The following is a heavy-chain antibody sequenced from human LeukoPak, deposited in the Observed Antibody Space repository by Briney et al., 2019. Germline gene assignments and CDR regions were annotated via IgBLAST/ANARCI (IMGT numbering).Heavy chain of an antibody. CDR3: ARGFGYYCSSTSCYSRYFQH. CDR2: INPNSGGT. Sequence: ASVKVPCKASGYTFTGYYMHWVRQAPGQGLEWMGWINPNSGGTNYAQKFQGRVTMTRDTSISTAYMELSRLRSDDTAVYYCARGFGYYCSSTSCYSRYFQHWGQGTLVTVSS. CDR1: GYTFTGYY. V-gene: IGHV1-2*02. D-gene: IGHD2-2*01. J-gene: IGHJ1*01.